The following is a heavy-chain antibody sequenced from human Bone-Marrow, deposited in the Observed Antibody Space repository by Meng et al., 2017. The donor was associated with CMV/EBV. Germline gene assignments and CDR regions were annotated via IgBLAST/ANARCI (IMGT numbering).Heavy chain of an antibody. CDR2: IIPIFGTA. D-gene: IGHD6-6*01. J-gene: IGHJ4*02. CDR3: ARGEYSSSSIALFYFDY. Sequence: SVKVSCKASGGTFSSYAISWVRQAPGQGLEWMGGIIPIFGTANYAQKFQGRVTITTDESTSTAYMELSSLRSEDTAVYYCARGEYSSSSIALFYFDYWGQGTLVTVSS. CDR1: GGTFSSYA. V-gene: IGHV1-69*05.